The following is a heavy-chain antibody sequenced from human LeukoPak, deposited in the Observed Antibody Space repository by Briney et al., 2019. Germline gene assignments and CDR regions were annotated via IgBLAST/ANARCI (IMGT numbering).Heavy chain of an antibody. J-gene: IGHJ4*02. Sequence: SETLSLTCTVSGASMNNYYWSWLRQPPGKGLEWIGYIYYSGSTNYNPSLKSRVTISVDTSKNQFSLNLTSVTAADTAVYYCARDSSYCGSIWCWGPDVQLVPGYYFDYWGEGILVTVSS. CDR3: ARDSSYCGSIWCWGPDVQLVPGYYFDY. CDR2: IYYSGST. V-gene: IGHV4-59*01. CDR1: GASMNNYY. D-gene: IGHD6-6*01.